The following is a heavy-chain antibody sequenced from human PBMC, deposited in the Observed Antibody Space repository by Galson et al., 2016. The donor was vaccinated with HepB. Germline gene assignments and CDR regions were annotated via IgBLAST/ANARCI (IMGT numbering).Heavy chain of an antibody. J-gene: IGHJ4*02. CDR1: GFSFSNYG. V-gene: IGHV3-33*01. CDR3: ASGRKAQGSPHFEY. CDR2: IYYDGKNK. D-gene: IGHD1-26*01. Sequence: SLRLSCAASGFSFSNYGMHWVRQAPGKGLEWVAVIYYDGKNKHHADSVKGRFPISRDNSKNTLYLQMNTLRAEDTAIYYCASGRKAQGSPHFEYWGQGTLVTVSS.